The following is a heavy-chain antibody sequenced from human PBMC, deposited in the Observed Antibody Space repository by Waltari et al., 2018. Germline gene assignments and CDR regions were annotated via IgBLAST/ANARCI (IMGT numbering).Heavy chain of an antibody. J-gene: IGHJ4*02. V-gene: IGHV4-59*01. Sequence: QVQLQESGPGLVKPSETLSLTCTVSGGSISDYPWTWIRQPPGKGLEWIGYYYYYGSTNYNPSLARRVTISVDTSKNQFSLNLRSVTAADTAVYFCATLAGTGSSSYLHDYWGKGTLVTVSS. CDR1: GGSISDYP. CDR2: YYYYGST. CDR3: ATLAGTGSSSYLHDY. D-gene: IGHD6-6*01.